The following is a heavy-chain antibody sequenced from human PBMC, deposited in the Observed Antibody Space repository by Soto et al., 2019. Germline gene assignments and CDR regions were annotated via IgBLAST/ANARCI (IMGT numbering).Heavy chain of an antibody. CDR2: IKQDGSEK. Sequence: GESLKISCAASGFTFSSYWMSWVRQAPGKGLEWVANIKQDGSEKYYVDSVKGRFTISRDNAKNSLYLQMNSLRAEDTAVYYCARDCYYYMDVWGKGTTVTVSS. V-gene: IGHV3-7*01. CDR3: ARDCYYYMDV. CDR1: GFTFSSYW. J-gene: IGHJ6*03.